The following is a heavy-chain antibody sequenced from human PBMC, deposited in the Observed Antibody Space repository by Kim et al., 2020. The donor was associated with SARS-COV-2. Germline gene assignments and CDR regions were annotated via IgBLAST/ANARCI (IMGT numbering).Heavy chain of an antibody. CDR3: GRGGSVTYYYGMDV. CDR1: GFTFSTYA. CDR2: ISYDGSNK. D-gene: IGHD3-10*01. J-gene: IGHJ6*02. Sequence: GGSLRLSCAASGFTFSTYAIHWVRQAPGKGLEWVAVISYDGSNKYYADSVKGRFTISRDNSKNTLYLQINSLRAEDTAVYYCGRGGSVTYYYGMDVWGQGTTVTVSS. V-gene: IGHV3-30*04.